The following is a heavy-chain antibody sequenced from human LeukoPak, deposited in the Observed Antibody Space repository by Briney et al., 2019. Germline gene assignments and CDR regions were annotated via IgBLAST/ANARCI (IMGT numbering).Heavy chain of an antibody. CDR1: GYSFTSYW. Sequence: GESLRISCKGSGYSFTSYWISWVRQMPGKGLEWMGRIDPSDSYTNYSPSFQAHVTISDDKSISTAYLQWSSLKASDTAMYYCARRPFCSSTSCYTSWCDPWGQGTLVTVSS. CDR2: IDPSDSYT. D-gene: IGHD2-2*02. V-gene: IGHV5-10-1*01. CDR3: ARRPFCSSTSCYTSWCDP. J-gene: IGHJ5*02.